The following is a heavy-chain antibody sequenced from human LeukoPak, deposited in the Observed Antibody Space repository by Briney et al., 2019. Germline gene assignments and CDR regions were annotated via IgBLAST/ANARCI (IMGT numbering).Heavy chain of an antibody. CDR1: GFTFSSYS. D-gene: IGHD2-15*01. Sequence: GGSLRLSRAASGFTFSSYSMNWVRQAPGKGQEWVSSISSSSYLYYADSVKGRFTISRDNAKNSLYLQMNSLRAEDTAVYYCARDSGYCSGGSCSYDGPDYGMDVWGQGTTVTVSS. J-gene: IGHJ6*02. CDR3: ARDSGYCSGGSCSYDGPDYGMDV. V-gene: IGHV3-21*01. CDR2: ISSSSYL.